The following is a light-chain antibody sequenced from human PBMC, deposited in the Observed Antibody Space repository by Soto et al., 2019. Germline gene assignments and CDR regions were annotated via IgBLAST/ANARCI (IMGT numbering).Light chain of an antibody. CDR1: QSVRSNF. CDR3: QQYGSALQT. V-gene: IGKV3-20*01. J-gene: IGKJ1*01. Sequence: EIVLTQSPGTLSLSPGERATLSCRASQSVRSNFLAWYQQRPDQAPRLLIYGASSRATDIPDRFSGSGSGTDFTLIISRLEPEDCAVYYCQQYGSALQTFGQGTKVEIK. CDR2: GAS.